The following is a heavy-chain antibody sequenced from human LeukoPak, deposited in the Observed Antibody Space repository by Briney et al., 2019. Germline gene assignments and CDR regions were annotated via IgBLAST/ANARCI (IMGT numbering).Heavy chain of an antibody. Sequence: PGGSLRLSCAASGFTFSAHPMHWVRQAPGKGLEWVAVISYDGSNKYYADSVKGRFTISRDNSKNTLYLQMNSLRAEDTAVYYCAKGVHGYGDYAGSAFDIWGQGTMVTVSS. CDR3: AKGVHGYGDYAGSAFDI. CDR2: ISYDGSNK. CDR1: GFTFSAHP. D-gene: IGHD4-17*01. J-gene: IGHJ3*02. V-gene: IGHV3-30*04.